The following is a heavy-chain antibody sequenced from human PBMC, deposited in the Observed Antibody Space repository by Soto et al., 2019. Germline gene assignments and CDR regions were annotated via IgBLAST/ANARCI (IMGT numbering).Heavy chain of an antibody. D-gene: IGHD2-2*01. V-gene: IGHV1-69*13. Sequence: ASVKVSCKASGGTFSSYAVSWVRQAPGQGLEWMGGIIPIFGTANYAQKFQGRVTITADESTSTAYMELSSLRSEDTAVYYCARDLNGPQPLDYWGQGTLVTVSS. J-gene: IGHJ4*02. CDR2: IIPIFGTA. CDR3: ARDLNGPQPLDY. CDR1: GGTFSSYA.